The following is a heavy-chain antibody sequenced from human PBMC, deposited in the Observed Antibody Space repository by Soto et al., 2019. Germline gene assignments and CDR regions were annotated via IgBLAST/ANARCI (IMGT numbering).Heavy chain of an antibody. D-gene: IGHD6-13*01. V-gene: IGHV4-39*02. J-gene: IGHJ6*03. CDR1: GGSISSSSYY. Sequence: SETLSLTCTVSGGSISSSSYYWGWIRQPPGKGLEWIGSIYYSGSTYYNPSLKSRVTISVDTSKNQFSLKLSSVTAADTAVYYCARDVEAAAGTVINYYYMHVWGKGTTVTVPS. CDR3: ARDVEAAAGTVINYYYMHV. CDR2: IYYSGST.